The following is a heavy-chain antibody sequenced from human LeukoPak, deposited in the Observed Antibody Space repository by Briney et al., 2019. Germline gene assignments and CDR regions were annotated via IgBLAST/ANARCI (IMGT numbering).Heavy chain of an antibody. Sequence: GGSLRLSCAASGFTFSSYAMHWVRQAPGKGLEWVAVISYDGSNKYYADSVKGRFTISRDNSKNTLYLQMNSLRAEDTAVHYCASYSGPVYWGQGTLVTVSS. J-gene: IGHJ4*02. CDR1: GFTFSSYA. V-gene: IGHV3-30-3*01. CDR3: ASYSGPVY. D-gene: IGHD5-12*01. CDR2: ISYDGSNK.